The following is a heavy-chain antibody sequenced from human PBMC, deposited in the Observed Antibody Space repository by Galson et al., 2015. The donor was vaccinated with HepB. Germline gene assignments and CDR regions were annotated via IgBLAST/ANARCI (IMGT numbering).Heavy chain of an antibody. CDR2: TWYDDGTNK. CDR1: GFFFGSYA. Sequence: SLRLSCAASGFFFGSYAMHWVRQTPGKGLEWVAVTWYDDGTNKHYADSVKGRFTISRDNSKNILYLQMNSLTVEDTAVYYCARHLTGSYYGAFLDNWGQGTLVTVSS. V-gene: IGHV3-33*01. CDR3: ARHLTGSYYGAFLDN. D-gene: IGHD1-26*01. J-gene: IGHJ4*02.